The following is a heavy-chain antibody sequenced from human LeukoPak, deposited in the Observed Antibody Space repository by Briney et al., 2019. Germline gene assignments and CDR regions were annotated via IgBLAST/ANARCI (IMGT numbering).Heavy chain of an antibody. CDR1: GFTFSSYS. J-gene: IGHJ4*02. Sequence: PGGSLRLSCAASGFTFSSYSMNWVRQAPGKGLEWVSSISSSSSYIYYADSVRGRFTISRDNAKNSLYLQMNSLRAEDTAVYYCARGAGRVPPSYWGQGTLSPSPQ. D-gene: IGHD2-2*01. CDR3: ARGAGRVPPSY. V-gene: IGHV3-21*01. CDR2: ISSSSSYI.